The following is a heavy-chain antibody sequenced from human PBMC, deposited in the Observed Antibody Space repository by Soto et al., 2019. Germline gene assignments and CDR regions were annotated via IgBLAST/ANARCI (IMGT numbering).Heavy chain of an antibody. J-gene: IGHJ6*02. CDR3: ARDRHDFWSGTSYYYGMDV. CDR2: IYYSGST. D-gene: IGHD3-3*01. CDR1: GGSISSGGYY. Sequence: QVQLQESCPGLVKPSQTLSLTCTVSGGSISSGGYYWSWIRQHPGKGLEWIGYIYYSGSTYYNPSLKSRVTISVDTSKNQFSLKLSSVTAADTAVYYCARDRHDFWSGTSYYYGMDVWGQGTTVTVSS. V-gene: IGHV4-31*03.